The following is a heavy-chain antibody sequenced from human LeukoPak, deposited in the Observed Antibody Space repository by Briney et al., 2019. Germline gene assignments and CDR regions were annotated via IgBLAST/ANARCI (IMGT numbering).Heavy chain of an antibody. CDR2: IIPIFGTA. V-gene: IGHV1-69*05. CDR1: GGTFSSYA. CDR3: AGTHGDYRYFDY. D-gene: IGHD4-17*01. J-gene: IGHJ4*02. Sequence: SVKVSCKASGGTFSSYAISWVRQAPGQGLEWMGGIIPIFGTANYAQKFQGRVTITTDESTSTAYMELSSLRSEDTAVYYCAGTHGDYRYFDYWGQGTLVTVSS.